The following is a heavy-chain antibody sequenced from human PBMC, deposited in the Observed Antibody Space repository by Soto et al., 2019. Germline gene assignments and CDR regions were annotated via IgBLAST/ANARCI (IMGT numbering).Heavy chain of an antibody. CDR2: IYTSGST. V-gene: IGHV4-4*07. Sequence: SVPRSVTCSVGGGSISSYYWCWIRKTAGKGPEWIGRIYTSGSTNYNPSLKSRVTMSVDTSKNQFSLKLSSVTAADTAVYYCAGDFWSGSQPVYYGMDVWGQGTTVTVS. CDR3: AGDFWSGSQPVYYGMDV. D-gene: IGHD3-3*01. CDR1: GGSISSYY. J-gene: IGHJ6*02.